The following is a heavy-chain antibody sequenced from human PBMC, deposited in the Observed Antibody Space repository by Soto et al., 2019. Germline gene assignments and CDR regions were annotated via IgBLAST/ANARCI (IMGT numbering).Heavy chain of an antibody. J-gene: IGHJ4*02. CDR1: GFTFSSYS. V-gene: IGHV3-21*01. Sequence: EVQLVESGGGLVKPGGSLRLSCAASGFTFSSYSMNWVRQAPGKGLEWVSSISSSSSYIYYADSVKGRFTISRDNAKNSLYVQMNSLRAEDTAVYYCARVYGSGSYQADYWGQGTLVTVSS. CDR3: ARVYGSGSYQADY. D-gene: IGHD3-10*01. CDR2: ISSSSSYI.